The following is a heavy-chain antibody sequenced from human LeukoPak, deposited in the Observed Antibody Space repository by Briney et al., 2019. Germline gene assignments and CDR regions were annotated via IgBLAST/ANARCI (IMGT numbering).Heavy chain of an antibody. V-gene: IGHV4-30-2*01. Sequence: SETLSLTCAVSGGSISSGGYSWSWIRQPPGKGLEWVGYIYHSGSTYYNPSLKSRVTISVDRSKNQFSLKLSSVTAADTAVYYCARDKPSPAAGTRVFDYWGQGTLVTVSS. J-gene: IGHJ4*02. CDR1: GGSISSGGYS. CDR2: IYHSGST. CDR3: ARDKPSPAAGTRVFDY. D-gene: IGHD6-13*01.